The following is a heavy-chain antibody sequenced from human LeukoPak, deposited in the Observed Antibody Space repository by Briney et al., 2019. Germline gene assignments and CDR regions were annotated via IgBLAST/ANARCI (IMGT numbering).Heavy chain of an antibody. CDR1: GDSITSHY. CDR3: ARSVDYFDNTGPHMMFDY. J-gene: IGHJ4*02. CDR2: IYYTGII. V-gene: IGHV4-59*07. Sequence: SDTLSLTCNVSGDSITSHYWNWIRQPPGKGQEGVGYIYYTGIIKYNPSLTSRVSMSVDTSKNQFFLKMKSVTAADTAVYHCARSVDYFDNTGPHMMFDYWGQGSLVTVSS. D-gene: IGHD3-22*01.